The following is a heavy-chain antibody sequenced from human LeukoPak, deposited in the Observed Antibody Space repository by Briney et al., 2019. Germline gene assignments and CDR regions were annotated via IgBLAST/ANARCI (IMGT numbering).Heavy chain of an antibody. CDR2: VDGSGAYT. Sequence: GGSLRLSCAASGFTFNNYALSWVRQAPGKGLDWISAVDGSGAYTYYSDSVKGRFTISRDDSKNTLYLLMDSLRAEDTAVYYCAKADLSGSATYYFDYWGQGTLVTVSS. CDR3: AKADLSGSATYYFDY. CDR1: GFTFNNYA. V-gene: IGHV3-23*01. J-gene: IGHJ4*02. D-gene: IGHD1-26*01.